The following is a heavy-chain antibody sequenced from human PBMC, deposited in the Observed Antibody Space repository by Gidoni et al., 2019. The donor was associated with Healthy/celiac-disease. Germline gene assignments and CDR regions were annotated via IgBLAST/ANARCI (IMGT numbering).Heavy chain of an antibody. CDR3: AKIKYCGGDCYPSPYFQH. CDR1: GFTFSSYA. V-gene: IGHV3-23*01. D-gene: IGHD2-21*02. J-gene: IGHJ1*01. CDR2: ISGSGGST. Sequence: EVQLLASGGGLVQPGGSLRLSCAASGFTFSSYAMSWVRQAPGKGLEWVSAISGSGGSTYYADAVKGRFTISRDNSKNTLYLQMNSLRAEDTAVYYCAKIKYCGGDCYPSPYFQHWGQGTLVTVSS.